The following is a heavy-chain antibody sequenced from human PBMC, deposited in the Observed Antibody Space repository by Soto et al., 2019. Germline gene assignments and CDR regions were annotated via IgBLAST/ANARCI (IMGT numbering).Heavy chain of an antibody. J-gene: IGHJ6*03. Sequence: GGSLRLSCAASGFTFRSYWMHWGRQAPGKGLVWVSRINSDRSSTRYADSVKGRFTISRDNVQTTLYLQMNSLRAEDPSVYYFARDLDSYYMYVWGKGTTVTGSS. CDR2: INSDRSST. CDR3: ARDLDSYYMYV. V-gene: IGHV3-74*01. CDR1: GFTFRSYW.